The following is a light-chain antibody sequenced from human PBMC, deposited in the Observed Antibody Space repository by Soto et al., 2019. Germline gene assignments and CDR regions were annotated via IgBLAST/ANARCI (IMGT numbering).Light chain of an antibody. J-gene: IGKJ1*01. CDR2: AAS. V-gene: IGKV1-5*01. CDR3: QQYNSYSKT. Sequence: DIQMTQSPSSLSACVGDRVTISGRASQSIVTYLNWYLQKPGKAPKLLIYAASNLQSGVPSRFSGSGSGTEFTLTISSLQPDDFATYYCQQYNSYSKTFGQGTKVDIK. CDR1: QSIVTY.